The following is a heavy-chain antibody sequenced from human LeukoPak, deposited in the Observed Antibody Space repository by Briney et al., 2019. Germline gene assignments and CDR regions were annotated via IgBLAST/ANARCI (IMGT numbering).Heavy chain of an antibody. D-gene: IGHD6-13*01. CDR1: GFTVSSNY. Sequence: GGSLRLSCAASGFTVSSNYMSWVRQAPGKGLEWVSAISGSGGSTYYADSVKGRFTNSRDNSKNTLYLQMNSLRAEDTAVYYCAKVYSRIAAAGTFDYWGRGTLVTVSS. J-gene: IGHJ4*02. V-gene: IGHV3-23*01. CDR2: ISGSGGST. CDR3: AKVYSRIAAAGTFDY.